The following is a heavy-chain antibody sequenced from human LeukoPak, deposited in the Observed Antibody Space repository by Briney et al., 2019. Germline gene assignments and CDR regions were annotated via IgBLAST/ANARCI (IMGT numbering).Heavy chain of an antibody. CDR3: ARQRGWELLTDAFDI. Sequence: SQTLSLTCTVSGGSISSGGYYWSWIRQPPGKGLEWIGYIYHSGSTNYNPSLKSRVTISVDKSKNQFSLKLSSVTAADTAVYYCARQRGWELLTDAFDIWGQGTMVTVSS. V-gene: IGHV4-30-2*01. J-gene: IGHJ3*02. D-gene: IGHD1-26*01. CDR1: GGSISSGGYY. CDR2: IYHSGST.